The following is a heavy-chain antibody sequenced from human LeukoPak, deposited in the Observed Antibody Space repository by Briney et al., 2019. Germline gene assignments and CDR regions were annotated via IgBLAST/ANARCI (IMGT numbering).Heavy chain of an antibody. CDR2: ISSSGSTI. V-gene: IGHV3-48*03. D-gene: IGHD1-26*01. CDR3: ARDDDSGSSDAFDI. J-gene: IGHJ3*02. CDR1: GFTFSSYE. Sequence: PGGSLRLSCAASGFTFSSYEMNWVRQAPGKGLEWVSYISSSGSTIYYADSVKGRFTISRDNAKNSLYLQMNSLRAEDTAVYYCARDDDSGSSDAFDIWGQGTMVTVSS.